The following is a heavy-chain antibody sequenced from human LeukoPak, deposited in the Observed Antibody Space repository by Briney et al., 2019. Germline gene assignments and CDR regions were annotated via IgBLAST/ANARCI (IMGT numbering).Heavy chain of an antibody. V-gene: IGHV3-30-3*01. CDR2: LSYDGSNK. Sequence: GRSLRLSCAASGFTFSSYAMHWVRQAPGKGLEWVAVLSYDGSNKFYADSVKGRFTISRDNSMNTLYLQMNSLRAEDTAVYYCARSAMVLDAFDIWGQGTMVTVSS. D-gene: IGHD5-18*01. J-gene: IGHJ3*02. CDR1: GFTFSSYA. CDR3: ARSAMVLDAFDI.